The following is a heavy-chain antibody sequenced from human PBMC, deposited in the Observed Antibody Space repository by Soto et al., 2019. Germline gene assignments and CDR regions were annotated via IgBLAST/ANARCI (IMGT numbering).Heavy chain of an antibody. V-gene: IGHV4-61*01. D-gene: IGHD3-22*01. J-gene: IGHJ5*02. CDR2: IYYSGST. CDR1: GGSVSSGSYY. Sequence: SETLSLTCTVSGGSVSSGSYYWSWIRQPPGKGLEWIGYIYYSGSTNYNPSLKSRVTISVDTSKNQFSLKLSSVTAADTAVYYCARGEHYYDSSGYHWFDPWGQGTLVTVSS. CDR3: ARGEHYYDSSGYHWFDP.